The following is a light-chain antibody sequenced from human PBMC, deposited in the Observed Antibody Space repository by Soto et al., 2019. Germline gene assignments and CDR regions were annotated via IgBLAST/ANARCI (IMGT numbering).Light chain of an antibody. CDR2: EVS. J-gene: IGLJ1*01. CDR1: SSDVGGYNY. V-gene: IGLV2-14*01. CDR3: SSYTSRRTYV. Sequence: QSALTQPASVSGSPGPSSTISCTGTSSDVGGYNYVSWYQQHPGKAPNLMIYEVSNRPSGVSNRFSGSKSGNTASLTISGLQAEYEADYYCSSYTSRRTYVFGTGTKLTVL.